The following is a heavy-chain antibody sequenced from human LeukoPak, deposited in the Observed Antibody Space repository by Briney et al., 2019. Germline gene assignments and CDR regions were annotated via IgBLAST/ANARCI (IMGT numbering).Heavy chain of an antibody. D-gene: IGHD1-26*01. Sequence: GASVTVSCKASGYTFTSYGISWVRQAPGQGLEWMGWISAYNGNTNYAQKLQGRVTMTTDTSTSTAYMELRSLRSDDTAVYYCARDSGSYVPLNWFDPWGQGTLVTVSS. CDR3: ARDSGSYVPLNWFDP. J-gene: IGHJ5*02. V-gene: IGHV1-18*01. CDR2: ISAYNGNT. CDR1: GYTFTSYG.